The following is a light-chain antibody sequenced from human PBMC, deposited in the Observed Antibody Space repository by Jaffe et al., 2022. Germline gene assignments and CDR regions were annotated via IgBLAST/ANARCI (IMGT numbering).Light chain of an antibody. Sequence: ESVLTQSPGTLSLSPGERATLSCRASQSVSSSYLVWYQQKPGRAPRLLMYGASSRATGIPDRFSGSGSGTDFTLTISRLEPEDFAVYYCQQYGNSLPLIFGGGTKVEI. CDR2: GAS. V-gene: IGKV3-20*01. CDR3: QQYGNSLPLI. CDR1: QSVSSSY. J-gene: IGKJ4*01.